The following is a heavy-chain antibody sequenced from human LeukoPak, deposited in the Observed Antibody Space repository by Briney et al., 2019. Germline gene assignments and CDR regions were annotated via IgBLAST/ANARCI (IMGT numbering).Heavy chain of an antibody. J-gene: IGHJ4*02. CDR2: IYHSGST. Sequence: PSETLSLTCTVSGYSISSGYYWGWIRQPPGKGLEWIGSIYHSGSTYYNPSLKSRVTISVDTSKNQFSLKLSSVTAADTAVYYCAGNVIVVVVAATPGAFDYWGQGTLVTVSS. V-gene: IGHV4-38-2*02. D-gene: IGHD2-15*01. CDR1: GYSISSGYY. CDR3: AGNVIVVVVAATPGAFDY.